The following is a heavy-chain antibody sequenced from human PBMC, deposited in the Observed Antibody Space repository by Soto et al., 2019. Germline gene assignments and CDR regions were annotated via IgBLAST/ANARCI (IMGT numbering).Heavy chain of an antibody. CDR2: IYYTGNS. D-gene: IGHD6-19*01. V-gene: IGHV4-31*01. CDR3: AREQWGFDS. CDR1: NGSISTNGHY. Sequence: QVQLQESGPELVKSSQTLSLTCTVSNGSISTNGHYWTWIRQRPGKGLEWIAYIYYTGNSYYNPSLKXXXTXXINTSKNQFSLTLRSVTAADTAVYYCAREQWGFDSWGQGTLVTVSS. J-gene: IGHJ4*02.